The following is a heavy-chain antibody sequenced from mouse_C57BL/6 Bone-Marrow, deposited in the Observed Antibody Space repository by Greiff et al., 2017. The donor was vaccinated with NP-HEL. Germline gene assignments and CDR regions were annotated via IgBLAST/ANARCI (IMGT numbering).Heavy chain of an antibody. Sequence: VQLKESGGGLVKPGGSLKLSRAASGFTFSDYGMHWVRQAPEKGLEWVAYISSGSSTIYYADTVKGRFTISRDNAKNTLFLQMTSLRSEDTAMYYCAKLAYYSNYEDYWGQGATLTVAS. V-gene: IGHV5-17*01. D-gene: IGHD2-5*01. CDR1: GFTFSDYG. J-gene: IGHJ2*01. CDR2: ISSGSSTI. CDR3: AKLAYYSNYEDY.